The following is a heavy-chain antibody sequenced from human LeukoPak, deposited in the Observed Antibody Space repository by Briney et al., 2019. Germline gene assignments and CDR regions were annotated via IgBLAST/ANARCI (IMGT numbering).Heavy chain of an antibody. D-gene: IGHD1-14*01. CDR2: IYTSGSS. CDR3: ARGQSGDRRYFDY. Sequence: PSETLSLTCSVSGGSISSYYWSWIRQPAGKGLEWIGRIYTSGSSNYNPSLESRVTMSVDTSKSQISLKLTSVTAADTAVYYCARGQSGDRRYFDYWGQGTRVTVSS. V-gene: IGHV4-4*07. CDR1: GGSISSYY. J-gene: IGHJ4*02.